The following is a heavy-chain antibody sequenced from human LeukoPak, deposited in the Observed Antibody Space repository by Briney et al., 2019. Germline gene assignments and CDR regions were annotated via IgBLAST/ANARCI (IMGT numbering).Heavy chain of an antibody. CDR1: GFTFSSYA. CDR3: ARDQFGHWSGYLNWFDP. Sequence: GRSLRLSCAASGFTFSSYAISWVRQAPGQGLEWMGWISAYNGNTNYAQKLQGRVTMTTDTSTSTAYMELRSLRSDDTAVYYCARDQFGHWSGYLNWFDPWGQGTLVTVSS. J-gene: IGHJ5*02. D-gene: IGHD3-3*01. CDR2: ISAYNGNT. V-gene: IGHV1-18*01.